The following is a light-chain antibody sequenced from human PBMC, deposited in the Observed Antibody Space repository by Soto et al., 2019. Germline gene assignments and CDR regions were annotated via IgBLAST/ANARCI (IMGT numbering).Light chain of an antibody. CDR2: DAS. CDR3: QLYHNWHPRT. J-gene: IGKJ4*01. V-gene: IGKV3D-15*01. Sequence: EIVMTQSPGTLSVSPGERATLSCRASQSVSINLAWYQQKPGQAPRLLIYDASTRATGIPARCSGSGSGTEFTLTISSLQSTDFAVYYCQLYHNWHPRTFGGGTKVEIK. CDR1: QSVSIN.